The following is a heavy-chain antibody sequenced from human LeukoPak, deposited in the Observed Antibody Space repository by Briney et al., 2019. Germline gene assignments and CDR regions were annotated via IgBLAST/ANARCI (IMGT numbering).Heavy chain of an antibody. CDR1: GFTFDDYA. V-gene: IGHV3-9*03. Sequence: GRSLRLSCAASGFTFDDYAMHWVRQAPGKGLEWVSGISWNSGSIGYADSVKGRFTISRDNAKNSLYLQMNSLRAEDMALYYCAKGSADYDFWSGYYMDVWGKGTTVTVSS. D-gene: IGHD3-3*01. CDR2: ISWNSGSI. CDR3: AKGSADYDFWSGYYMDV. J-gene: IGHJ6*03.